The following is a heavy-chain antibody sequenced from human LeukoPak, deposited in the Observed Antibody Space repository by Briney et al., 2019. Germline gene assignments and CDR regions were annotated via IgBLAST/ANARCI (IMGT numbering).Heavy chain of an antibody. CDR2: ISSSGSTI. Sequence: GGSLRLSCAASGFTFSDYYMIWIRQAPGKGLEWVSYISSSGSTIYYADSVKGRFTISRDNAKNSLYLQMSSLRAEDTAVYYCARDRKAATEIDYWGQGTLVTVSS. D-gene: IGHD6-13*01. CDR1: GFTFSDYY. J-gene: IGHJ4*02. V-gene: IGHV3-11*04. CDR3: ARDRKAATEIDY.